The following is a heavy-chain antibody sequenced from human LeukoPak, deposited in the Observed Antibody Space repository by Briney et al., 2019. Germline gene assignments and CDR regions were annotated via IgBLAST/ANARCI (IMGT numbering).Heavy chain of an antibody. V-gene: IGHV1-69*05. D-gene: IGHD3-22*01. CDR3: AASSQTYYYDSSGYNNWFDP. Sequence: GASVKVSCKASGGTFSSYAISWVRQAPGQGLEWMGGIIPIFGPANYAQKFQGRVTITTDESTSTAYMELSSLRSEDTAVYYCAASSQTYYYDSSGYNNWFDPWGQGTLVTVSS. J-gene: IGHJ5*02. CDR1: GGTFSSYA. CDR2: IIPIFGPA.